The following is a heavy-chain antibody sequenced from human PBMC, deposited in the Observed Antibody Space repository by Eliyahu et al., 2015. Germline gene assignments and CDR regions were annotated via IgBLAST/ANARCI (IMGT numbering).Heavy chain of an antibody. J-gene: IGHJ4*02. D-gene: IGHD3-22*01. CDR2: IYYSGGT. Sequence: QVQLQESGPGLVKPSETLSLTCTVSGGSISSYYWSWIRQPPGKGLEWIGYIYYSGGTNYNTSLKSRVTISVDTSKNQFSLKLSSVTAADTAVYYCATSDYDSSGYHNWGQGTLVTVSS. CDR1: GGSISSYY. V-gene: IGHV4-59*08. CDR3: ATSDYDSSGYHN.